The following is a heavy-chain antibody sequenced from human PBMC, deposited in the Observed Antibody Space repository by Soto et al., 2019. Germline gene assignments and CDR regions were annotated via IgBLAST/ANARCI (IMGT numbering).Heavy chain of an antibody. V-gene: IGHV5-10-1*01. Sequence: DSVKITCNGSGYSFTRYWIGWGRQMPWKGLEWMGRIDPSDSYTNYSPSFQVHVTISADKSISTAYLQWSSLKASDTAMYYCAGRGGGYDISHYGMDVWGQGTTVTVSS. CDR1: GYSFTRYW. J-gene: IGHJ6*02. D-gene: IGHD3-9*01. CDR2: IDPSDSYT. CDR3: AGRGGGYDISHYGMDV.